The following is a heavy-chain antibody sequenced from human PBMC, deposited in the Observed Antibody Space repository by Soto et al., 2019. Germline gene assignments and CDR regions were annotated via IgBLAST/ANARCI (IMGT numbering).Heavy chain of an antibody. J-gene: IGHJ4*02. Sequence: QVRLVQSGAEVKKPGSSVKVSCKASGYTFSSYTINWVRQAPGQVLELMGGIIPVFNSATYAQKFQGRVTITADESTSTAYLELRSLRSEDTAVYYCARIGDGNQRPFDYWGQGTLVTVSS. D-gene: IGHD6-25*01. CDR2: IIPVFNSA. V-gene: IGHV1-69*01. CDR3: ARIGDGNQRPFDY. CDR1: GYTFSSYT.